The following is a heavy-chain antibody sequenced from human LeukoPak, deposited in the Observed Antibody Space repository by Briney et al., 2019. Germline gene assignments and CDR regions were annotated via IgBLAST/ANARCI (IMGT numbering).Heavy chain of an antibody. CDR1: GFTLNMYS. J-gene: IGHJ4*02. Sequence: GGSLRLSCAASGFTLNMYSMNWVRQAPGKGLEWVSYVSSSSSLIYYSDSVRGRFTISRDSATNSVSLQMNSLRVEDTAVYYCTKGRSNHYWGQGTLVTVST. CDR3: TKGRSNHY. CDR2: VSSSSSLI. D-gene: IGHD3-10*01. V-gene: IGHV3-48*01.